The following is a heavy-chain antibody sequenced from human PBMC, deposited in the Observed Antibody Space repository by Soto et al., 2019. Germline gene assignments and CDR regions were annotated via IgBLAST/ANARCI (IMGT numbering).Heavy chain of an antibody. V-gene: IGHV4-34*01. D-gene: IGHD6-13*01. CDR1: GGSFSGYY. CDR3: ARPLSGSRTGYSSSWYRD. Sequence: SETLSLTCAVYGGSFSGYYWSWIRQPPGKGLEWIGEINHSGSTNYNPSLKSRVTISVDTSKNQFSLKLSSVTAADTAVYYCARPLSGSRTGYSSSWYRDWGQGTLVTVSS. J-gene: IGHJ4*02. CDR2: INHSGST.